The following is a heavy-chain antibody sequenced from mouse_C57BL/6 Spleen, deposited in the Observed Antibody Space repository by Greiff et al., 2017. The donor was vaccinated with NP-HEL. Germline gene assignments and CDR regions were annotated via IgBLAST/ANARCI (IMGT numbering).Heavy chain of an antibody. J-gene: IGHJ2*01. D-gene: IGHD2-3*01. CDR1: GYTFTSYW. CDR2: IYPSDSET. V-gene: IGHV1-61*01. CDR3: ARGGYLLYDY. Sequence: QVQLQQPGAELVRPGSSVKLSCKASGYTFTSYWMDWVKQRPGQGLEWIGNIYPSDSETHYNQKFKDKATLTVDKSSSTAYMQLSSLTSEDSAVYYCARGGYLLYDYWGQGTTLTVSS.